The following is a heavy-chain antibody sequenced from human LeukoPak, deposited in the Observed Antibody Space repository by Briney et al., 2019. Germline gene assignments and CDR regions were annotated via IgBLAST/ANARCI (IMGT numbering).Heavy chain of an antibody. CDR1: GASISSSY. Sequence: SETLSLTCTVSGASISSSYCTWIRQPAGEGLEWIGRISSGGSTTYNPSFKSRVTMSLDTSKKQFSLNLTSVTAADTAVYYCAREGAVAVFDYWGQGTLVTVSS. CDR3: AREGAVAVFDY. V-gene: IGHV4-4*07. J-gene: IGHJ4*02. CDR2: ISSGGST. D-gene: IGHD6-19*01.